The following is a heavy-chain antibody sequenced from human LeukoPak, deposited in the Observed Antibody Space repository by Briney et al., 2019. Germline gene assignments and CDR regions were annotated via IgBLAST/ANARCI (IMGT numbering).Heavy chain of an antibody. CDR1: GFSFSTYS. CDR3: ARRAGAYSPPYDY. J-gene: IGHJ4*02. V-gene: IGHV3-21*06. CDR2: ISRNSRYI. D-gene: IGHD4/OR15-4a*01. Sequence: PGGSLRLSCAASGFSFSTYSMNWVRQAPGKGLEWVSSISRNSRYIYYADSMRGRFTISRDNAKNSLYLQMNSLKPEDTAVYYCARRAGAYSPPYDYWGQGTLVTVSS.